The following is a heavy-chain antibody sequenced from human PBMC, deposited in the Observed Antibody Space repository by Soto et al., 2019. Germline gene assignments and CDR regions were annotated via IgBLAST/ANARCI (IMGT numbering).Heavy chain of an antibody. CDR1: GYTFTSYG. J-gene: IGHJ6*02. D-gene: IGHD3-16*02. CDR2: ISAYNGNT. CDR3: ARDWGDYDYVWGSYRYFYYYGMDV. Sequence: ASVKVSCKASGYTFTSYGISWVRQAPGQGLERMGWISAYNGNTNYAQKLQDRVTMTTDTSTSTAYMELRSLRSDDTAVYYCARDWGDYDYVWGSYRYFYYYGMDVWGQGTTVTVSS. V-gene: IGHV1-18*01.